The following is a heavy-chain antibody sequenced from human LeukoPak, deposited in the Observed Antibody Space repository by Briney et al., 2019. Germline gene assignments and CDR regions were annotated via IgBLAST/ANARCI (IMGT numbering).Heavy chain of an antibody. CDR1: SGSINSYY. Sequence: SETLSLTCTVSSGSINSYYWGWVRQPAGRGLEWIGRIYTTGRTDYNPSLKSRLTMSVDTSKRQFSLNLTSVTAADTAIYFCARHGYTASHYFLDFWSQGTLVTVSS. CDR2: IYTTGRT. V-gene: IGHV4-4*07. CDR3: ARHGYTASHYFLDF. D-gene: IGHD3-16*01. J-gene: IGHJ4*02.